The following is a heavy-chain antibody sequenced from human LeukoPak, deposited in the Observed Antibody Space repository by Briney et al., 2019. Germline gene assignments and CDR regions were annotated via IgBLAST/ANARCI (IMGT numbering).Heavy chain of an antibody. Sequence: SETLSLTCAVYGGSFSAYYWSWIRRPPGKGLEWIAEINHSGNINYNPSLESRVTLSVDTSKHPFYLRLRSVTAADTAVYFCARMVRERHSFDIWGQGTGVTVSS. CDR1: GGSFSAYY. D-gene: IGHD3-10*01. J-gene: IGHJ3*02. CDR2: INHSGNI. CDR3: ARMVRERHSFDI. V-gene: IGHV4-34*01.